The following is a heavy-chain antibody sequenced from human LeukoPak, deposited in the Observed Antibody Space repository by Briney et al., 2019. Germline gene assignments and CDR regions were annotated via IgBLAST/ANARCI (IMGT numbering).Heavy chain of an antibody. J-gene: IGHJ5*02. CDR1: GGSFSGYY. CDR2: INHSGST. CDR3: ARGWYNWSPVWFDP. D-gene: IGHD1-20*01. V-gene: IGHV4-34*01. Sequence: SETLSLTCAVYGGSFSGYYWSWIRQPPGKGLEWIGEINHSGSTNYNPSLKSRVTISVDTSKNQSSLKLSSVTAADTAVYYCARGWYNWSPVWFDPWGQGTLVTVSS.